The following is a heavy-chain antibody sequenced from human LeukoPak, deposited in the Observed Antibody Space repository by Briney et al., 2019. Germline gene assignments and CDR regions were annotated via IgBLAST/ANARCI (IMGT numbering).Heavy chain of an antibody. J-gene: IGHJ6*02. CDR3: ARSVPVGYYDSSGYYVSEYYYGMDV. Sequence: PSETLSLTSTVSGGSISSGGYSSRCIRQPPGKGLEWIGYITNSGSTYYNPSLKSRVTISVDRSKNQFCLKVSSVTAADTAVYYCARSVPVGYYDSSGYYVSEYYYGMDVWGQGTTVTVSS. D-gene: IGHD3-22*01. V-gene: IGHV4-30-2*01. CDR2: ITNSGST. CDR1: GGSISSGGYS.